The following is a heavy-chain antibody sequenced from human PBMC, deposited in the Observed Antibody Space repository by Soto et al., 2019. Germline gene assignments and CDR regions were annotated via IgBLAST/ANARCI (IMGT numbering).Heavy chain of an antibody. J-gene: IGHJ5*02. CDR1: GYSFTSYW. CDR3: ARGAAGDVVLNWFDP. Sequence: PGESLKISCKGSGYSFTSYWIGWVRQMPGKGLEWMGIIYPGDSDTRYSPSFQGQVTISADKSISTAYLQWSSLKATGTAIYYCARGAAGDVVLNWFDPWGQGTLVTVSS. V-gene: IGHV5-51*01. CDR2: IYPGDSDT. D-gene: IGHD6-13*01.